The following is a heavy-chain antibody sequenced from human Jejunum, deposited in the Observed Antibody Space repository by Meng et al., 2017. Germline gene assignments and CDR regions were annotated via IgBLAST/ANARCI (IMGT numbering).Heavy chain of an antibody. J-gene: IGHJ4*02. V-gene: IGHV4-39*07. CDR3: GRAPDY. Sequence: SETLSLTCSVSAGFISSNNYYWGRIRQPPGKGLEWIGSMYYSGSTYYNPSLKNRVTISRDLSKNQLYLNLYFVTAADTAVYYCGRAPDYWGQGTLVTVSS. CDR1: AGFISSNNYY. CDR2: MYYSGST.